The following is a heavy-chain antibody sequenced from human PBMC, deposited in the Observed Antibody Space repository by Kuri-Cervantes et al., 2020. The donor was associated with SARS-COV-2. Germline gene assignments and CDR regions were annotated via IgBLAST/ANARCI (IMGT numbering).Heavy chain of an antibody. Sequence: GESLKISCAASGFTFSSYTLHWVRQAPGKGLECVAVISYDGSNKYYADSVKGRFTISRDNSKNTLYLQMNSLRAEDTAVYYCAKDQFREQLAPMDVWGKGTTVTVSS. CDR2: ISYDGSNK. J-gene: IGHJ6*03. D-gene: IGHD6-6*01. V-gene: IGHV3-30-3*01. CDR1: GFTFSSYT. CDR3: AKDQFREQLAPMDV.